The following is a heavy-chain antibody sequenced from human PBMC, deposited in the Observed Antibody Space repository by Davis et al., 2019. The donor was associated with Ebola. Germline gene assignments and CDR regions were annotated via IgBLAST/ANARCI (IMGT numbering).Heavy chain of an antibody. CDR3: ANLDGDYGGNFVP. Sequence: SETLSLTCVVDGGSLSAYCWSWIRQPPGKGLEWIGEIDHSGITNYNPSLKSRVTISVDTSKNQFSLNLRSVTAADTAVYYCANLDGDYGGNFVPWGQGSLVSVSS. CDR1: GGSLSAYC. V-gene: IGHV4-34*01. CDR2: IDHSGIT. J-gene: IGHJ5*02. D-gene: IGHD4-23*01.